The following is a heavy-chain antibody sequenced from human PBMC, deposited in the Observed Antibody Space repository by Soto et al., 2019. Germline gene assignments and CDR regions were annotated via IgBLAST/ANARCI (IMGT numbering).Heavy chain of an antibody. D-gene: IGHD1-26*01. CDR2: INHSGST. J-gene: IGHJ3*02. CDR3: ARTGSGSLDAFDI. Sequence: QVQLQQWGAGLLKPSETLSLTCAVYGGSFSGYYWSWIRQPPGKGLEWIGDINHSGSTNYNPSLKSRVTISVDTSKNQFSLKLSSVTAADTAVYYCARTGSGSLDAFDIWGQGTMVTVSS. V-gene: IGHV4-34*01. CDR1: GGSFSGYY.